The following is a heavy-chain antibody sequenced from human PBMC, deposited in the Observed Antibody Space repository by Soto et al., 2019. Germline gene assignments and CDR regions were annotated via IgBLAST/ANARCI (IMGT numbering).Heavy chain of an antibody. CDR2: ISYDGSNK. Sequence: PGGSLRLSCAASGFTFSSYAMHWVRQAPGKGLEWVAVISYDGSNKYYADSVKGRFTISRDNSKNTLYLQMNSLRAEDTAVYYRARDLWDYVWGSYRPFDYWGQGTLVTVSS. J-gene: IGHJ4*02. CDR3: ARDLWDYVWGSYRPFDY. D-gene: IGHD3-16*02. V-gene: IGHV3-30-3*01. CDR1: GFTFSSYA.